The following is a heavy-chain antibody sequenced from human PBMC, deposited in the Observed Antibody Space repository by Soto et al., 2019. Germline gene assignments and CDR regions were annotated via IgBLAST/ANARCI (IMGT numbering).Heavy chain of an antibody. D-gene: IGHD1-7*01. J-gene: IGHJ4*02. CDR3: ALGTHVNSYEDY. CDR1: GYSFTTYW. Sequence: PGESLKISCQASGYSFTTYWISWVRQMPGKGLECMGRIDPTDSYTDYGPSFEGHVTMSVDRSINTAYLEWSSLKASDSAMFYCALGTHVNSYEDYWGQGTLVTVSS. CDR2: IDPTDSYT. V-gene: IGHV5-10-1*01.